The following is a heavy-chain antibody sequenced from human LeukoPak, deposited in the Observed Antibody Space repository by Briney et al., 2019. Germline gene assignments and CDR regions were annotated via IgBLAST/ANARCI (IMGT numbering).Heavy chain of an antibody. CDR2: ISAYNGNT. D-gene: IGHD3-22*01. CDR1: GYTFTSYG. J-gene: IGHJ4*02. V-gene: IGHV1-18*01. CDR3: ARERTPNYYDSSGYLDY. Sequence: ASVKVSCKASGYTFTSYGISWVRQAPGQGLEWMGWISAYNGNTNYVQKLQGRVTMTTDTSTSTAYMELRSLRSDDTAVYYCARERTPNYYDSSGYLDYWGQGTLVTVSS.